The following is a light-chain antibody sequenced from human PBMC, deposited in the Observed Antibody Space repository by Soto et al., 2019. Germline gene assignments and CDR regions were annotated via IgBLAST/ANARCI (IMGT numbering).Light chain of an antibody. CDR1: QSISSW. CDR2: KAS. CDR3: QQDNSYWT. J-gene: IGKJ1*01. V-gene: IGKV1-5*03. Sequence: DIQMTQSPSTLSASVGDRVTITCRASQSISSWLAWYQQKPGKAPNLLIYKASSLESGVPSRFSGSGSGTDFTLAISSLQPDDFATYYCQQDNSYWTFGQGTKVEIK.